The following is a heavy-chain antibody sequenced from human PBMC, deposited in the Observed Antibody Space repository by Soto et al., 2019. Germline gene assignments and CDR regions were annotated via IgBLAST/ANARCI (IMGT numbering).Heavy chain of an antibody. J-gene: IGHJ5*02. CDR1: GFTFSSYA. CDR3: AKGLHPDDYSNWFDP. D-gene: IGHD4-4*01. Sequence: EVQLLESGGGLVQPGGSLRLSCAASGFTFSSYAMSWVRQAPGKGLEWVSAISGSGGSTYYADSVKGRFTISRDNSKNTLYLQMNRLRAEDTAVYYCAKGLHPDDYSNWFDPWGQGTLVTVSS. CDR2: ISGSGGST. V-gene: IGHV3-23*01.